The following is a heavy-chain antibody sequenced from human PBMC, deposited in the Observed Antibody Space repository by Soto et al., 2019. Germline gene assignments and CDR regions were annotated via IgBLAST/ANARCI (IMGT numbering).Heavy chain of an antibody. CDR2: VSTFHGNT. CDR1: GYTFTSYG. V-gene: IGHV1-18*04. CDR3: ARDTYDTTGYTLDY. Sequence: SVKVSCKASGYTFTSYGMRWVRQAPGQGLEGMGWVSTFHGNTNYAQKFQGSVTMTTDTSTSTDYMELRSLTSDDTAIYYWARDTYDTTGYTLDYWGQGTLVTVYS. J-gene: IGHJ4*02. D-gene: IGHD3-22*01.